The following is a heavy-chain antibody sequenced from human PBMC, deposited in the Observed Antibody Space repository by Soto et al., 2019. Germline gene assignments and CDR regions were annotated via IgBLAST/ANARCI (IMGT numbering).Heavy chain of an antibody. Sequence: QVQLVQSGAEVKKPGSSVKVSCKASGGTFSSYVISWARQAPGQGLEWMGGIIPMFGTANYAQKFQGRLTITADESTSTAYMELSTLRSEDTAVYYCATSSRRLCRGGTCYENWFDPWGQGTLVTVSS. J-gene: IGHJ5*02. CDR1: GGTFSSYV. D-gene: IGHD2-15*01. CDR3: ATSSRRLCRGGTCYENWFDP. V-gene: IGHV1-69*01. CDR2: IIPMFGTA.